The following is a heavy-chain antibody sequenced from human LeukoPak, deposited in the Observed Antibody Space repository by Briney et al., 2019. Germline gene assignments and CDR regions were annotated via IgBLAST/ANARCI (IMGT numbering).Heavy chain of an antibody. D-gene: IGHD3-10*01. V-gene: IGHV4-4*09. J-gene: IGHJ4*02. CDR1: GGSISTFY. CDR2: VYATGST. CDR3: ARQEARAFDY. Sequence: SETLSLTCTVSGGSISTFYWTWIRQPPGKGLEWIGYVYATGSTKCNPSLKSRVAISVDTSKNHFSLNLKSVTAADTAVYYCARQEARAFDYWVQGTLVTVSS.